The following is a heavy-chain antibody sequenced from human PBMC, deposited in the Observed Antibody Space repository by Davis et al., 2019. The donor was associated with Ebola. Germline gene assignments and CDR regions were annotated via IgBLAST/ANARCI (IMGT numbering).Heavy chain of an antibody. CDR1: GFTFDDYA. J-gene: IGHJ4*02. Sequence: SLKISCAASGFTFDDYAMHWVRQAPGKGLEWVSGISWNSGSIGYADSVKGRFTISRDNAKNSLYLQMNSLRAEDTALYYCAKGEYYYDSSGSPQFDYWGQGTLVTVSS. CDR2: ISWNSGSI. V-gene: IGHV3-9*01. D-gene: IGHD3-22*01. CDR3: AKGEYYYDSSGSPQFDY.